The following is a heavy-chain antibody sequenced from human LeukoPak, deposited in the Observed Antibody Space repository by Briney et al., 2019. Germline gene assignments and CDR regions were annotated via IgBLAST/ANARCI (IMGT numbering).Heavy chain of an antibody. CDR2: IYHSGSGST. CDR1: GGSISSGGHS. CDR3: ARINDFWGGPTLDA. V-gene: IGHV4-30-2*01. J-gene: IGHJ6*02. Sequence: PSETLSLTCTVSGGSISSGGHSWSWIRQPPGKGLEWIGYIYHSGSGSTYYNPSLKSRVTISIDKSKNQFSLKLNSVTAADTAVYYCARINDFWGGPTLDAWGQGTTVTVSS. D-gene: IGHD3-3*01.